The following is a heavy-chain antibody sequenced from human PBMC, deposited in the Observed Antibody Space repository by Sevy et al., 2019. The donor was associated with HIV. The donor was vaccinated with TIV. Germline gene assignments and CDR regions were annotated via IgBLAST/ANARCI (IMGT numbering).Heavy chain of an antibody. J-gene: IGHJ4*02. Sequence: SETLSLTCTVSGGSISSGGYYWSWIRQHPGKGLEWIGYIYYSGSTYYNQSLKSRVTISVDTSKNHFSLRLSSVTAADTAVYYCARGTWDYDYVWGSYRYDYWGQGTLVTVSS. CDR3: ARGTWDYDYVWGSYRYDY. V-gene: IGHV4-31*03. D-gene: IGHD3-16*02. CDR1: GGSISSGGYY. CDR2: IYYSGST.